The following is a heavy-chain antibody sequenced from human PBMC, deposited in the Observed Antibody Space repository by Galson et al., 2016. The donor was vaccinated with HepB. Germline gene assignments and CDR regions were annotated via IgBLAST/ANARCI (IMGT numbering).Heavy chain of an antibody. Sequence: SETLSLTCAVSGDSIGSSRYYWGWIRQPPGKGLQWIANVYYSGTTYYNPSLKSRVTISLDTSRNHFSLKLSSVTAADTAVYYCARTPIDYIWGTYRPPPFDSWGQGTLVTVSS. V-gene: IGHV4-39*07. J-gene: IGHJ4*02. CDR3: ARTPIDYIWGTYRPPPFDS. D-gene: IGHD3-16*02. CDR2: VYYSGTT. CDR1: GDSIGSSRYY.